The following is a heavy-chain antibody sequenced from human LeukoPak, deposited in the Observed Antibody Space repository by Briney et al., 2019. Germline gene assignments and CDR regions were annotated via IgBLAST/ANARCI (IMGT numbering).Heavy chain of an antibody. CDR3: ARTSARGAQFDY. CDR2: IYASGST. Sequence: SETLSLTCTVSVGSISNYYWSWIRQPAGMGLEWIGRIYASGSTNYNPSLKSRVTMSVDTSNNQFSLNLSSVTAADTAVYYCARTSARGAQFDYWGQGTLVTVSS. CDR1: VGSISNYY. V-gene: IGHV4-4*07. D-gene: IGHD3-10*01. J-gene: IGHJ4*02.